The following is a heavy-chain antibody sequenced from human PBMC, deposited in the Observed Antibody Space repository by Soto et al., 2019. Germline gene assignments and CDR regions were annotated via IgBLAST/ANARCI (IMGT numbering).Heavy chain of an antibody. J-gene: IGHJ6*02. CDR3: ARGHPPMYGSGSTYYYYGMDV. V-gene: IGHV1-18*01. D-gene: IGHD3-10*01. CDR1: GYAFPSWL. CDR2: ISAYNGNT. Sequence: AAVQVSCKASGYAFPSWLCNGLRQPPGQGLEWMGWISAYNGNTNYAQKLQGRVTMTTDTSTSTAYMELRSLRSDDTAVYYCARGHPPMYGSGSTYYYYGMDVWGQGTTVTVS.